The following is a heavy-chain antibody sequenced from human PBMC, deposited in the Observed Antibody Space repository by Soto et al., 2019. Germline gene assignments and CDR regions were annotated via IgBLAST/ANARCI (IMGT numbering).Heavy chain of an antibody. J-gene: IGHJ4*02. CDR1: DDSITSGAYY. CDR2: INHSGST. D-gene: IGHD4-17*01. CDR3: ARVGFRDYGGNYGY. Sequence: SETLSLTCTVSDDSITSGAYYWGLIRQPPGKGLEWIGEINHSGSTNYNPSLKSRVTISVDTSKNQFSLKLSSVTAADTAVYYCARVGFRDYGGNYGYWGQGTLVTVSS. V-gene: IGHV4-39*07.